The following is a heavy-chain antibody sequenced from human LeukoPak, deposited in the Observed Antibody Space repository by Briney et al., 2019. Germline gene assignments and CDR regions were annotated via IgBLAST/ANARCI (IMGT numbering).Heavy chain of an antibody. CDR3: ARERPTIFGVPDYRRGYYFDY. D-gene: IGHD3-3*01. CDR1: VGSISSYY. J-gene: IGHJ4*02. Sequence: SETLSLTCTVSVGSISSYYWSWIRQPPWKGLEWVGSIYYSGSTNYNPSLKSRVTISVDTSKNQFSLKLSSVTAADTAVYYCARERPTIFGVPDYRRGYYFDYWGQGTLVTVSS. V-gene: IGHV4-59*01. CDR2: IYYSGST.